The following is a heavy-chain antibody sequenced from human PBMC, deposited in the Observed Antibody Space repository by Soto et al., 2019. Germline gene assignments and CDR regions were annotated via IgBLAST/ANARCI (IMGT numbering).Heavy chain of an antibody. CDR2: IIPIFGTA. CDR3: AREDQYSSSWYWFDP. J-gene: IGHJ5*02. V-gene: IGHV1-69*06. D-gene: IGHD6-13*01. CDR1: GGTFSSYA. Sequence: SVKVSCKASGGTFSSYAISWVRQAPGQGLEWMGGIIPIFGTANYAQKFQSRVTITADKSTSTAYMELSSLSSEDTAVYYCAREDQYSSSWYWFDPWGQGTLVTVSS.